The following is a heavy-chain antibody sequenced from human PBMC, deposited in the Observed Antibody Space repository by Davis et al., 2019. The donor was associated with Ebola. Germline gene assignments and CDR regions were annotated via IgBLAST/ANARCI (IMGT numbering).Heavy chain of an antibody. J-gene: IGHJ5*02. Sequence: GESLKISCAASGFTFISYPMGWVRQAPGEGLEWVSGINVNGANTYYTDSVKGRFTMSRDNAKSTLYLQMNSLRAEDTAVYYCARGNRYCSGDTCANWFDPWGQGTLVTVSS. V-gene: IGHV3-23*01. CDR2: INVNGANT. CDR1: GFTFISYP. D-gene: IGHD2-15*01. CDR3: ARGNRYCSGDTCANWFDP.